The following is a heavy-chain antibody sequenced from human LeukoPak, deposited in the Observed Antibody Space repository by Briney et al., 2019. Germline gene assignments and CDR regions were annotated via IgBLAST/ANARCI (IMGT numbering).Heavy chain of an antibody. CDR1: GFMFDNYA. CDR2: IGASGGST. J-gene: IGHJ4*02. V-gene: IGHV3-23*01. Sequence: PRGSLRLSSRTSGFMFDNYAMSWVRQAPGKGLEWVSGIGASGGSTYYSDSVKGRFTISRDNSKNTLFLQINSLRAEDTAVYYCAKDNYYDTSGGFFAYWGQGTLVSVSS. D-gene: IGHD3-22*01. CDR3: AKDNYYDTSGGFFAY.